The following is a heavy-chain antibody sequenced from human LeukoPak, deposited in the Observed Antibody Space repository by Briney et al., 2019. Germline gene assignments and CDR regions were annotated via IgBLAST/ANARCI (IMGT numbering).Heavy chain of an antibody. V-gene: IGHV4-4*07. CDR3: ARGVPGSYTPRGYFDY. D-gene: IGHD1-26*01. CDR2: IYTTGST. J-gene: IGHJ4*02. Sequence: SETLSLTCTVSGGSITSYYWSWIRQPAGKGLEWIGRIYTTGSTYNNPSLKSRVTISVDTSKNQFSLKLTSVTAADTAVYYCARGVPGSYTPRGYFDYWGQGTLVTVSS. CDR1: GGSITSYY.